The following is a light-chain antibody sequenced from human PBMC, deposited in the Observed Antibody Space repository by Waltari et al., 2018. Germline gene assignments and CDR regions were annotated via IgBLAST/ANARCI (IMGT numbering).Light chain of an antibody. CDR3: QCYDNLPPLT. V-gene: IGKV1-33*01. J-gene: IGKJ4*01. CDR1: QDIIKY. CDR2: DAS. Sequence: DIQMTQSPSSLSASVGDRVTITCQASQDIIKYLNWYQQKPGTAPTLLIYDASNLEKGVPSRFSGSGSGTDFTFTITSLQPEDIATYYCQCYDNLPPLTFGGGTKVEIK.